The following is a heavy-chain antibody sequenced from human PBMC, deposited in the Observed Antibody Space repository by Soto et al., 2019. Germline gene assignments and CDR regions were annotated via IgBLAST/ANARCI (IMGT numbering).Heavy chain of an antibody. J-gene: IGHJ4*02. CDR1: GDSVSSNSAA. Sequence: SQTLSLTCAISGDSVSSNSAAWNWIRQSPSRGLEWLGRTYYRSKWYNDYAVSVKSRISINPDTSKNQISLQLNSVTPEDTAVYYCAGARSTWGSTWYFDYWAQGTLVTV. CDR2: TYYRSKWYN. V-gene: IGHV6-1*01. D-gene: IGHD6-13*01. CDR3: AGARSTWGSTWYFDY.